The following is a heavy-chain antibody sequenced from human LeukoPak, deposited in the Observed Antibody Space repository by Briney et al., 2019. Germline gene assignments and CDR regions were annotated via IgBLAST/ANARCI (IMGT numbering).Heavy chain of an antibody. V-gene: IGHV5-51*01. CDR3: ARRANDYDSIGFAFDI. J-gene: IGHJ3*02. CDR1: GFIFTSNW. D-gene: IGHD4-17*01. Sequence: GESLQISCKGSGFIFTSNWIGWVRQLPGKGLEWMGIFHPGDSDTRYSPSFQGQVTISADKSISTAYLQWSSLKASDTAMYYCARRANDYDSIGFAFDIWGQGTMVTVSS. CDR2: FHPGDSDT.